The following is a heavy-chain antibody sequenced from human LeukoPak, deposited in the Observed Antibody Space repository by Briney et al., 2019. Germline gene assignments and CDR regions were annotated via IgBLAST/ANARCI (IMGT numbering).Heavy chain of an antibody. D-gene: IGHD7-27*01. CDR3: ARARRLGTPHFDL. V-gene: IGHV6-1*01. CDR2: TFYRSKWYN. Sequence: PSQTLSLTCAISGDSVSSNSAAWNRIRQSPSRGLEWLGRTFYRSKWYNDYAISVKSRIIIKPDTSKNQFSLQLNSVTPEDTAVYYCARARRLGTPHFDLWGRGTLVTVSS. CDR1: GDSVSSNSAA. J-gene: IGHJ2*01.